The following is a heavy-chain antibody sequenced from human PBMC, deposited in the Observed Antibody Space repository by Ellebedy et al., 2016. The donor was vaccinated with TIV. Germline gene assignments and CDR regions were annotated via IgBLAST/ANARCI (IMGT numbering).Heavy chain of an antibody. Sequence: GESLKISCAGSGFTFRSYSMNWVRQAPGKGLEWVAYISRSTTTIYYADSVRGRFTISRDNAKNSLYLQMNSLRTEDTAVYYCARDPVDTSMVKIYFDYWGQGTLVSVSS. CDR1: GFTFRSYS. CDR3: ARDPVDTSMVKIYFDY. D-gene: IGHD5-18*01. J-gene: IGHJ4*02. V-gene: IGHV3-48*01. CDR2: ISRSTTTI.